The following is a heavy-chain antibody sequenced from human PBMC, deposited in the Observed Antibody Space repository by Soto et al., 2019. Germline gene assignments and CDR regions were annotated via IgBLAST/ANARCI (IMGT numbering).Heavy chain of an antibody. J-gene: IGHJ4*02. V-gene: IGHV3-15*01. CDR1: GFTFSNAW. CDR2: IKSKTDGGTT. D-gene: IGHD3-22*01. Sequence: VQLVESGGGLVKPGGSLRLSCAASGFTFSNAWMSWVRQAPGKGLEWVGRIKSKTDGGTTDYAAPVKGRFTISRDDSKNTLYLQMNSLKTEDTVVYYCTTGAYYYDSSGYRPLDYWGQGTLVTVSS. CDR3: TTGAYYYDSSGYRPLDY.